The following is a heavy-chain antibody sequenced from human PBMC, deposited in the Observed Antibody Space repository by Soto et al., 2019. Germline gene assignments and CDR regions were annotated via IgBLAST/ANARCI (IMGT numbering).Heavy chain of an antibody. J-gene: IGHJ6*03. CDR1: GYTFTNHG. D-gene: IGHD3-22*01. V-gene: IGHV1-18*01. CDR2: ISANNGDT. Sequence: QVQLVQSGAEVKKPGASVQVSCKASGYTFTNHGISWVRQAPGQGLEWLGWISANNGDTNYAQKFQGRVTVTTDTSTSTGYRELRSLRSEDTAVYYCARMVIGSNIDDYHYIDVLGKGTTVSVSS. CDR3: ARMVIGSNIDDYHYIDV.